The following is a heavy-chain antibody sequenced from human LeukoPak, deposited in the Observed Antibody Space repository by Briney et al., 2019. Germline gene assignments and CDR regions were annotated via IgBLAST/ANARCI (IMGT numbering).Heavy chain of an antibody. D-gene: IGHD1-1*01. CDR1: GYTFTSYA. J-gene: IGHJ6*02. CDR2: INTNTGNP. Sequence: ASVTVSCKASGYTFTSYAMNWVRQAPGQGLEWMGWINTNTGNPTYAQGFTGRFVFSLDTSVSTAYLQISSLKAEDTAVYYCARDVCGNWNDDCFYGMDVWGQGTTVTVSS. CDR3: ARDVCGNWNDDCFYGMDV. V-gene: IGHV7-4-1*02.